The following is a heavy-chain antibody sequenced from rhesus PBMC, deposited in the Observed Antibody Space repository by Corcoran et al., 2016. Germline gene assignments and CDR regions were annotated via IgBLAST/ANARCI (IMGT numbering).Heavy chain of an antibody. CDR3: ARLPSYGSSYFDY. Sequence: QVQLQESGPGLVKPSETLSLTCAVPGGYISGGYGRGWIRLPPGKGLEWIGPSFGSRGSTYNNTSLKSRVTISRATSKNPFSLKLSSVTAADTAVYYWARLPSYGSSYFDYWGQGVLVTVSS. D-gene: IGHD4-29*01. V-gene: IGHV4S7*01. J-gene: IGHJ4*01. CDR2: SFGSRGST. CDR1: GGYISGGYG.